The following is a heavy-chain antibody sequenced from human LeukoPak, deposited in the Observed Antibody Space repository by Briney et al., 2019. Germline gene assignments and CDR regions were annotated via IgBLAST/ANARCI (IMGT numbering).Heavy chain of an antibody. Sequence: GGSLRLSCAASGFTFSSYGMHWVRQAPGRGLEWVAVISYDGSNKYYAESVKGRFTISRDNSKNTLYLQMNSLRAEDTAVYYCAKVGPDCSGGSCYSGLDYWGQGTLVTVSS. D-gene: IGHD2-15*01. V-gene: IGHV3-30*18. J-gene: IGHJ4*02. CDR2: ISYDGSNK. CDR3: AKVGPDCSGGSCYSGLDY. CDR1: GFTFSSYG.